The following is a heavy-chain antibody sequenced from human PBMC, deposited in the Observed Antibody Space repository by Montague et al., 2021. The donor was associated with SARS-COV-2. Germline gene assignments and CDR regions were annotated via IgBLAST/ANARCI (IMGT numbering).Heavy chain of an antibody. CDR2: IYYSGGT. V-gene: IGHV4-59*01. D-gene: IGHD6-13*01. CDR3: ARDRFIAGGRQPYGFDH. J-gene: IGHJ5*02. CDR1: GGPISGYY. Sequence: SETLSLTCTVSGGPISGYYWSWIRQPPGKGLEWIGYIYYSGGTIYNPSLKSRVIISVDTSKSQFSLKLSSVTAADTAVYYCARDRFIAGGRQPYGFDHWGQGTLVTVSS.